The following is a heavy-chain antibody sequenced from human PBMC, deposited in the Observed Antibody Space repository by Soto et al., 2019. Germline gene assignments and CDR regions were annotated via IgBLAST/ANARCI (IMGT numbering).Heavy chain of an antibody. V-gene: IGHV3-7*03. D-gene: IGHD2-2*02. Sequence: EVQLVESGGGLVQPGGSLRVSCAASGFSFSHYWMSWVRQAAGKGLEWMANIKEDGSETYYVDSVKGRFTISRDNSQNALYLQMNSLSADDAAVYYCVRGGYCGRTSCYKNFYFDLWGRGTLVTVSS. CDR2: IKEDGSET. J-gene: IGHJ2*01. CDR1: GFSFSHYW. CDR3: VRGGYCGRTSCYKNFYFDL.